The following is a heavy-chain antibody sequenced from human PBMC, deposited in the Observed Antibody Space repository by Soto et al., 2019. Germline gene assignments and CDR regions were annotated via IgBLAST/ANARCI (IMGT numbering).Heavy chain of an antibody. V-gene: IGHV5-10-1*01. CDR1: GYGFTSYW. CDR3: AITYYYDSSGYYKPDAFEI. D-gene: IGHD3-22*01. CDR2: IDPSDSYT. Sequence: PGESLKISCKGSGYGFTSYWISWVRQMPGKGLAWMGRIDPSDSYTNYSPSFQGHVTISADKSISTAYLQWSSLKASDTAMYYCAITYYYDSSGYYKPDAFEIWGQGTMVTVSS. J-gene: IGHJ3*02.